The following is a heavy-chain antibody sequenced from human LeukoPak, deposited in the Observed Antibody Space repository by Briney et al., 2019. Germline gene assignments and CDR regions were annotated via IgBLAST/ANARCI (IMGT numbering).Heavy chain of an antibody. CDR2: INHSGST. J-gene: IGHJ4*02. CDR1: GGSFSGYY. D-gene: IGHD3-3*01. Sequence: SETLSLTCAVYGGSFSGYYWSWIRQPPGKGLEWIGEINHSGSTNYNPSLKSRVTISVDTSKNQFSLKLSSVTAADTAVYYCARGGPLDFWSGYYYWGQGTLVTVSS. V-gene: IGHV4-34*01. CDR3: ARGGPLDFWSGYYY.